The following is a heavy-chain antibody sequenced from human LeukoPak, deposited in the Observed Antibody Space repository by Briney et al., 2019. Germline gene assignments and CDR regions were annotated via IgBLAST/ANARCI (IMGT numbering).Heavy chain of an antibody. Sequence: ASVNVSCKASGYTFTGYYTHWVRQAPGQGLEWMGWINTNTGNPTYAQGFTGRFVFSLDTSVSTAYLQISSLKAEDTAVYYCARDQRSWYYWGQGTLVTVSP. J-gene: IGHJ4*02. CDR3: ARDQRSWYY. D-gene: IGHD6-19*01. CDR1: GYTFTGYY. V-gene: IGHV7-4-1*02. CDR2: INTNTGNP.